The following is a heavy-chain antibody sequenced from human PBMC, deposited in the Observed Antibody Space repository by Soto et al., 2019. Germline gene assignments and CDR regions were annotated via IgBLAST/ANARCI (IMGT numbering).Heavy chain of an antibody. J-gene: IGHJ4*02. D-gene: IGHD6-13*01. CDR3: AYGGSWFSY. V-gene: IGHV3-23*01. CDR1: GFTFSSYA. CDR2: ITTSGDDT. Sequence: EVQLLESGGGLVQPGGSLRLSCSTSGFTFSSYAMSWVRQPPGEGLEWVSGITTSGDDTYYADSVKGRFTISRDNSKNTLYLQMSSLRGEDTAVYYCAYGGSWFSYWGQGTLVTVSS.